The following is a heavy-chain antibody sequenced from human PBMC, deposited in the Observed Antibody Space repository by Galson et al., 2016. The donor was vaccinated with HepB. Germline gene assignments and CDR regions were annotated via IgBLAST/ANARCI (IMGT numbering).Heavy chain of an antibody. CDR1: GFFFSSYA. CDR2: ISTDGSES. V-gene: IGHV3-30*18. Sequence: SLRLSCAASGFFFSSYAMNWVRQAPGKGLEWVAVISTDGSESYYGDSVRGRLSISRDNSGNTVFLQMNSLKTEDTAVYYCIKANGWIPLWGYFEYWGQGALVTVTS. D-gene: IGHD7-27*01. J-gene: IGHJ4*02. CDR3: IKANGWIPLWGYFEY.